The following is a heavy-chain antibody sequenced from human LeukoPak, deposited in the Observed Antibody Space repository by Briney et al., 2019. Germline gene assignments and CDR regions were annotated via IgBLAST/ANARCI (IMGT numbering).Heavy chain of an antibody. J-gene: IGHJ4*02. D-gene: IGHD4-11*01. CDR3: AKGPPLTKRGYFDY. CDR2: ISASGGST. Sequence: GGSLRLSCAASGFTFSSYAMSWVRQAPGKGLEWVSGISASGGSTYYVDSVKGRFTISRDNSKNTLYLQMNSLRAEDTALYYCAKGPPLTKRGYFDYWGQGALVTVSS. V-gene: IGHV3-23*01. CDR1: GFTFSSYA.